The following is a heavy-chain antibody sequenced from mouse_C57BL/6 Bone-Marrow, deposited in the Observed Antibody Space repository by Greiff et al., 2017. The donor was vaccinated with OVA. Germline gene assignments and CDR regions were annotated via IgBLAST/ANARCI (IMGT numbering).Heavy chain of an antibody. CDR3: TAYYYGSLYYFDY. D-gene: IGHD1-1*01. CDR2: IDPENGDT. CDR1: GFNIKDDY. V-gene: IGHV14-4*01. Sequence: VQLQQSGAELVRPGASVKLSCTASGFNIKDDYMHWVKQRPEQGLEWIGWIDPENGDTEYASKFQGKATITADTSSNTAYLQLSSLTSEDTAVYYCTAYYYGSLYYFDYWGQGTTLTVSS. J-gene: IGHJ2*01.